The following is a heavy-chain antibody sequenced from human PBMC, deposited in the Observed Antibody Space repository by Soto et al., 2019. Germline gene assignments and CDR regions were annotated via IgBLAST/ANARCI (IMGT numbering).Heavy chain of an antibody. Sequence: QVQLQESGPGLVKPSQTLSLTCTVSGGSISSGGYFWSWIRQHPGKGLEWIGDINYSGSTYSNPSLKSRVTVSVDTSKNQFSLKLSSVTAADTAVYYCARDILLWFGELPPRAHDAFDIWGQGTRVTVSS. CDR2: INYSGST. J-gene: IGHJ3*02. D-gene: IGHD3-10*01. CDR1: GGSISSGGYF. V-gene: IGHV4-31*03. CDR3: ARDILLWFGELPPRAHDAFDI.